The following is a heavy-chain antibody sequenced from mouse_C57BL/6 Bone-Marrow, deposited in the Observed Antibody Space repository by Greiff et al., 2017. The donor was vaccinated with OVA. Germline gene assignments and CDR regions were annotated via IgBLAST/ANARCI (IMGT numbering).Heavy chain of an antibody. Sequence: VQLQQSGPVLVKPGPSVKISCKASGFTFTDYYMHWVKQSHGKSLEWIGLVYPYNGGTSYNQKFKGKATLTVDTSSSTAYMELNSLTSEDSAVYCCVREAYYYCGSGDWCAYWGEGALVTVSA. J-gene: IGHJ3*01. V-gene: IGHV1-36*01. CDR1: GFTFTDYY. D-gene: IGHD1-1*02. CDR2: VYPYNGGT. CDR3: VREAYYYCGSGDWCAY.